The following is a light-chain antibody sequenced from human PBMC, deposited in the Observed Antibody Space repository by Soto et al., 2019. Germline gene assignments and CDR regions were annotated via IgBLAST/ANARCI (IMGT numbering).Light chain of an antibody. Sequence: EIVMTQSPDTLSVSPGETATLSCRASQSVSSNLAWYQQKPGQAPRLRIYGASTRATGIPARFSGSGSGTEFTLTISSLQSEDFAVYYCQQYNNWPPITFGQGTRLEIK. CDR1: QSVSSN. CDR2: GAS. V-gene: IGKV3-15*01. CDR3: QQYNNWPPIT. J-gene: IGKJ5*01.